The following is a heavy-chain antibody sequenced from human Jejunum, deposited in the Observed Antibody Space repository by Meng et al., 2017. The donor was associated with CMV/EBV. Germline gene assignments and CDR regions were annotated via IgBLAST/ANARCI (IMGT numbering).Heavy chain of an antibody. V-gene: IGHV3-23*01. CDR3: ARSLEGYCSSVTCYPYYGMDV. CDR1: YT. J-gene: IGHJ6*02. D-gene: IGHD2-2*01. CDR2: ISDGGGAT. Sequence: YTMSCFRQAPGKGLEWVSFISDGGGATYYADSVKGRFTISRDNSKKTLYLQMNSLRAEDTATYYCARSLEGYCSSVTCYPYYGMDVWGQGTAVTVSS.